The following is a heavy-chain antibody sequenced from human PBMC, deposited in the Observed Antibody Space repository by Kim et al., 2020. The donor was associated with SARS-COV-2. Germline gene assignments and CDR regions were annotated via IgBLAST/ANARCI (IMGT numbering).Heavy chain of an antibody. CDR2: SNK. CDR3: ARDRNAFDI. J-gene: IGHJ3*02. V-gene: IGHV3-33*01. Sequence: SNKYYTDSVKGRFTISRDNSKNTLYLQMNSLRVEDTAVYYCARDRNAFDIWGQGTMVTVSS.